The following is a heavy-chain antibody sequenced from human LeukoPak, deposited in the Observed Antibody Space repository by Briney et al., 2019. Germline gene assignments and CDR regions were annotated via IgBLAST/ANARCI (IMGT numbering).Heavy chain of an antibody. V-gene: IGHV3-23*01. D-gene: IGHD3-22*01. J-gene: IGHJ4*02. Sequence: GGSLRLSCAASGFTFSSYSMNWVHQAPGKGLNWVSAISGGGDNTHYADSVKGRFTISRDNSKNTLYLQMNSLRAEDTAVYYCAKVRGYYYDSSDDYWGQGTLVTVSS. CDR2: ISGGGDNT. CDR3: AKVRGYYYDSSDDY. CDR1: GFTFSSYS.